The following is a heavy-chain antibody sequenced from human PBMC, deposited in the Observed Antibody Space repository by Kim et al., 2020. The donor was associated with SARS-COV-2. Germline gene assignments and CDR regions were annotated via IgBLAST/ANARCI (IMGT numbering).Heavy chain of an antibody. CDR2: ISYDGSNK. D-gene: IGHD1-1*01. CDR3: ARDLTPQLDGNYYYYGM. Sequence: GGSLRLSCAASGFTFSSYAMHWVRQAPGKGLEWVAVISYDGSNKYYADSVKGRFTISRDNSKNTLYLQMNSLRAEDTAVYYCARDLTPQLDGNYYYYGM. J-gene: IGHJ6*01. V-gene: IGHV3-30-3*01. CDR1: GFTFSSYA.